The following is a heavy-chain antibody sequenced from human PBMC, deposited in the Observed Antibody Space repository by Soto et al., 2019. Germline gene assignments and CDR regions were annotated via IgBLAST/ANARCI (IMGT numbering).Heavy chain of an antibody. Sequence: QVQLVQSGAEVKKPGASVKVSCKASGYTFTGYYMHWVRQAPGQGLEWMGWINPNSGGTNYAQKFQGWVTMTRDTSISTAYMELRRLRSDDTAVYSCARDRRGYSGYGFDYWGQGTLVTVSS. V-gene: IGHV1-2*04. CDR3: ARDRRGYSGYGFDY. J-gene: IGHJ4*02. D-gene: IGHD5-12*01. CDR1: GYTFTGYY. CDR2: INPNSGGT.